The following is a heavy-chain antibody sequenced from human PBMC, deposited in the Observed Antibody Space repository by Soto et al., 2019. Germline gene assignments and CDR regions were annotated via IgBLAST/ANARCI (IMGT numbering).Heavy chain of an antibody. D-gene: IGHD6-25*01. CDR1: GYTFTSYD. J-gene: IGHJ6*02. Sequence: ASVKVSCKASGYTFTSYDINWVRQATGQGLEWMGWMNPNSGNTGYAQKFQGRVTMTRNTSISTAYMELSSLRSEDTAVYYCARGAALPYYYYGMDVWGQGTTVTVSS. CDR3: ARGAALPYYYYGMDV. V-gene: IGHV1-8*01. CDR2: MNPNSGNT.